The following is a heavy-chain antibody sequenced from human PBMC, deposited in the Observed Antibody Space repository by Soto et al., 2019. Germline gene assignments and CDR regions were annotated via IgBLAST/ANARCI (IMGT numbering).Heavy chain of an antibody. Sequence: QVQLQQWGAGLLKPSETLSLTCAVSGGSLSDYYWPWIRQSPGKGLEWIGEIHPSGSTYYNPSLRSRVSISVDPSKNQFSLKLTSLTAADTAIYYCARGRDAYKLGNVWGHGTTVSVSS. CDR1: GGSLSDYY. J-gene: IGHJ6*02. CDR2: IHPSGST. CDR3: ARGRDAYKLGNV. D-gene: IGHD1-1*01. V-gene: IGHV4-34*01.